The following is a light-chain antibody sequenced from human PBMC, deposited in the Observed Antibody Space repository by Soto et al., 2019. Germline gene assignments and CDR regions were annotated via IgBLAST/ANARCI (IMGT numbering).Light chain of an antibody. V-gene: IGLV2-8*01. CDR2: EVS. Sequence: QSVLTQPPSASGSPGHSGTISCTGTSSDVGGYNYVSWYQQHPGKAPKLMIYEVSKRPSGVPDRFSGSKSGNTASLTVSGLQAEDEADYYCSSYAGSTRGVFGTGTKVTVL. J-gene: IGLJ1*01. CDR1: SSDVGGYNY. CDR3: SSYAGSTRGV.